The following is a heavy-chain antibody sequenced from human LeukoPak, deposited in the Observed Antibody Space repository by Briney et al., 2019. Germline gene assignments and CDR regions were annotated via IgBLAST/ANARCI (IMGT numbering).Heavy chain of an antibody. Sequence: ASVKVSCKASGYTFTSYGISWVRQAPGQGLEWMGWISDYNGNTNYAQKLQGRVTMTTDTSTSTAYMELRSLRSDDTAVYYCARRVDTAMVTSNWFDPWGQGTLVTVSS. V-gene: IGHV1-18*01. D-gene: IGHD5-18*01. CDR3: ARRVDTAMVTSNWFDP. CDR1: GYTFTSYG. CDR2: ISDYNGNT. J-gene: IGHJ5*02.